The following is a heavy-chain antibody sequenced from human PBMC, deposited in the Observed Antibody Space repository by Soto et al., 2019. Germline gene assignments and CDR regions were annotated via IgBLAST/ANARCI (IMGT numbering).Heavy chain of an antibody. D-gene: IGHD3-22*01. CDR2: IYYSGST. V-gene: IGHV4-31*03. CDR3: ARHHPNYYDSSGYDY. CDR1: GGSISSVGYY. Sequence: SETLSLTCTVSGGSISSVGYYWSWIRQHPGKGLEWIGYIYYSGSTYYNPSLKSRVTISVDTSKNQFSLKLSSVTAADTAVYYCARHHPNYYDSSGYDYWGQGTLVTVSS. J-gene: IGHJ4*02.